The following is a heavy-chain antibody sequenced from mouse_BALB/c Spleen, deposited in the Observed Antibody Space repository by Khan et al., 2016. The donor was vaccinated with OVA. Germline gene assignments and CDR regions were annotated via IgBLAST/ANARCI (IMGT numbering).Heavy chain of an antibody. D-gene: IGHD1-1*01. V-gene: IGHV5-6*02. Sequence: EVKLEESGGDLVKPGGSLKLSCAASGFTFSTYGMSWVRQTPDKRLEWVATVSTGGSYTYYPASVKGRFTISRDNAKNTLYLQMSSLKSEDTAIFYCARLAYYYDSEGFAYWGQGTLVTVSA. J-gene: IGHJ3*01. CDR1: GFTFSTYG. CDR2: VSTGGSYT. CDR3: ARLAYYYDSEGFAY.